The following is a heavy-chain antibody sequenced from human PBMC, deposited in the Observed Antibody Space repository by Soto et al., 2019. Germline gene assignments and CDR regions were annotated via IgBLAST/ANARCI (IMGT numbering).Heavy chain of an antibody. Sequence: ASVKVSCKASGYTFTSYAMHWVRQAPGQRLEWMGWINAGNGNTKYSQKFQGRVTITRDTSASTAYMELSTLSTEDKAVYYCARTVAGTLDYWGQRTRVTVSX. CDR3: ARTVAGTLDY. J-gene: IGHJ4*02. CDR1: GYTFTSYA. D-gene: IGHD6-19*01. CDR2: INAGNGNT. V-gene: IGHV1-3*01.